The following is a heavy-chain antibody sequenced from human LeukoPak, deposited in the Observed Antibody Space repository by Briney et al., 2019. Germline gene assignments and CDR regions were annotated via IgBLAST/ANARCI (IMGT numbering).Heavy chain of an antibody. J-gene: IGHJ4*02. V-gene: IGHV3-21*01. D-gene: IGHD2-2*01. CDR1: GFTFSSYS. CDR2: ISSSSYI. Sequence: GGSLRLSCAASGFTFSSYSMNWVRQAPGKGLEWVSSISSSSYIYYADSVKGRFTVSRDNAKNLLFLQINNLRVEDTAVYFCAREVLIVLEPAANTIDYWGQGTRVTVSS. CDR3: AREVLIVLEPAANTIDY.